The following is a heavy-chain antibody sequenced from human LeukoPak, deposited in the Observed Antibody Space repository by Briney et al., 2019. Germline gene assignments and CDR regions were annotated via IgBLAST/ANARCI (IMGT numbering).Heavy chain of an antibody. Sequence: GGSLRLSCAASGFTFSSYFVHWVRQAPGKGLDWVATISYDGSIQYYSDSVKGRFTISRDNSKNTLYLQMNSLKPEDTAMYYCARERGEGRTRNFDYWGQGTLVTVSS. CDR1: GFTFSSYF. J-gene: IGHJ4*02. V-gene: IGHV3-30-3*01. CDR3: ARERGEGRTRNFDY. D-gene: IGHD3-16*01. CDR2: ISYDGSIQ.